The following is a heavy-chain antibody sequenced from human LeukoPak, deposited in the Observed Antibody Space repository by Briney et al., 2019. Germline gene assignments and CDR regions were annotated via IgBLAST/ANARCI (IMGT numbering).Heavy chain of an antibody. Sequence: ASVKVSCKASGYTFTGYYIHWVRQAPGQGLEWMGWINPNSGGTNYAQKFQGRVTMTKKTSIITAYMELSSLRSDDTAVYYCARDSKVAGTDAFDIWGPGTMVTVSS. CDR2: INPNSGGT. CDR3: ARDSKVAGTDAFDI. J-gene: IGHJ3*02. D-gene: IGHD6-19*01. V-gene: IGHV1-2*02. CDR1: GYTFTGYY.